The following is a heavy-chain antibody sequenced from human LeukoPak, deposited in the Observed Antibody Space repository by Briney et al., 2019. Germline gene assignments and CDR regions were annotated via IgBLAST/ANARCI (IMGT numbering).Heavy chain of an antibody. Sequence: GGSLRLSCAASGFTYSNYWMSWVHQAPGKGPEWVGDIKTDGSDKYYVGSVNGRFTISRDNAKNSLYLQMNSLRAEDTAVYYCARDSLIQYGSGSYWGFDYWGQGILVTVSS. CDR2: IKTDGSDK. CDR1: GFTYSNYW. V-gene: IGHV3-7*03. J-gene: IGHJ4*02. D-gene: IGHD3-10*01. CDR3: ARDSLIQYGSGSYWGFDY.